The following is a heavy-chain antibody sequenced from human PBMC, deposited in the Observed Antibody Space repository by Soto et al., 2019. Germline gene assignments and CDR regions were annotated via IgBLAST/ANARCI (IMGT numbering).Heavy chain of an antibody. D-gene: IGHD6-13*01. J-gene: IGHJ4*02. CDR1: GGSISGSY. CDR2: VYYTGST. CDR3: ARSVAAPGAHIDY. V-gene: IGHV4-59*01. Sequence: SETLSLTCSVSGGSISGSYWSWIRQSPGKGPEWLGYVYYTGSTNYSPSLRSRVSISVDTSKNEFSLRLSSVTAADTAVYFCARSVAAPGAHIDYWGQGTQVTVSS.